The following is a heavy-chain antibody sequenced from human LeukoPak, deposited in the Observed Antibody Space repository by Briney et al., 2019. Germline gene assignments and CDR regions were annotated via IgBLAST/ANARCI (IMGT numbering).Heavy chain of an antibody. CDR2: IIPIFGTA. Sequence: SVKVSCKASGYTFTSYGLSWVRQAPGQGLEWMGGIIPIFGTANYAQKFQGRVTITADESTSTAYMELSSLRSEDTAVYYCARVLAPNYYGSGSYYNDYWGQGTLVTVSS. V-gene: IGHV1-69*13. D-gene: IGHD3-10*01. CDR3: ARVLAPNYYGSGSYYNDY. CDR1: GYTFTSYG. J-gene: IGHJ4*02.